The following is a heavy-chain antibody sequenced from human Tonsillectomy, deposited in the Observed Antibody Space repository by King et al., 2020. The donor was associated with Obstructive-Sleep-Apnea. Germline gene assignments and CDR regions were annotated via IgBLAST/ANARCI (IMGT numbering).Heavy chain of an antibody. V-gene: IGHV4-39*01. CDR1: YCSTSSASYY. Sequence: QLQESGPGLVEPSETLSLTCTVSYCSTSSASYYWDWIRQPRGGGLEWIGSVYFSGSTYYNPSLKSRVTISVDTSKNQFSLKMTSVTAADTAVYYCATRGGSGWYGAWGQGTLVTVSS. J-gene: IGHJ4*02. D-gene: IGHD6-19*01. CDR3: ATRGGSGWYGA. CDR2: VYFSGST.